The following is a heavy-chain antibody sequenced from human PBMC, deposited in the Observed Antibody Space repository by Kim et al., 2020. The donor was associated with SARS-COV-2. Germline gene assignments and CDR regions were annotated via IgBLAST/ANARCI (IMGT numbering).Heavy chain of an antibody. Sequence: ASVKVSCKASGYTFTSYDINWVRQATGQGLEWMGWMNPNSGNTGYAQKFQGRVTMTRNTSISTAYMELSSLRSEDTAVYYCARGIRVLQQQLVQGYYFDYWGQGTLVTVYS. CDR2: MNPNSGNT. D-gene: IGHD6-13*01. CDR3: ARGIRVLQQQLVQGYYFDY. CDR1: GYTFTSYD. J-gene: IGHJ4*02. V-gene: IGHV1-8*01.